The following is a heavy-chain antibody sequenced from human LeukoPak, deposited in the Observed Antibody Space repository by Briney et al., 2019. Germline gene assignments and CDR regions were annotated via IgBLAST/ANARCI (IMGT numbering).Heavy chain of an antibody. J-gene: IGHJ4*02. CDR3: ARVRYSSSWYGFDY. Sequence: SETLSLTCTVSGGSISSYYWSWIRQPPGKGLEWIGEINHSGSTNYNPSLKSRVTISVDTSKNQFSLKLSSVTAADTAVYYCARVRYSSSWYGFDYWGQGTLVTASS. V-gene: IGHV4-34*01. CDR1: GGSISSYY. D-gene: IGHD6-13*01. CDR2: INHSGST.